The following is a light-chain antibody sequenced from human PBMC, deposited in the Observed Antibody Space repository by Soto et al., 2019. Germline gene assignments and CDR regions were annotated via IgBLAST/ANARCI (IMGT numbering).Light chain of an antibody. V-gene: IGKV3-11*01. CDR3: QQRQYWPPIT. CDR2: DTS. Sequence: VLTQSPATLSLSPGERATLSCRASQSVSSYLAWYQQKPGQAPRLLIYDTSNRATGVPARFSGSGSRTDFTLTISSLEPEDCAIYYCQQRQYWPPITFGQGTRLEIK. J-gene: IGKJ5*01. CDR1: QSVSSY.